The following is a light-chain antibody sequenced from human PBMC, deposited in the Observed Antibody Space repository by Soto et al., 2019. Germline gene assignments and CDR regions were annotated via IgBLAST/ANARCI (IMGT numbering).Light chain of an antibody. Sequence: QSALTRPPSASGSPGQSATISCTGTSSDVGAYDYVSWYQQHPGKAPKLMIYEINKRPSGVPDRFSGSKSGNTASLTVSGLQAEDEADYYCSSFAGSNNFPYVFGTGTKVTVL. CDR1: SSDVGAYDY. CDR3: SSFAGSNNFPYV. J-gene: IGLJ1*01. CDR2: EIN. V-gene: IGLV2-8*01.